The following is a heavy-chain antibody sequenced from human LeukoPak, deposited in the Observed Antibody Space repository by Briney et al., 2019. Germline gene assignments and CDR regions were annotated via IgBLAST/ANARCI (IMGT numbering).Heavy chain of an antibody. V-gene: IGHV3-30-3*01. Sequence: GGSLRLSCAASGFTFSSYAMHWVRRAPGKGLEWVAVISYDGSNKYYADSVKGRFTISRGNSKNTLYLQMNSLRAEDTAVYYCAREDDYGGLDYWGQGTLVTVSS. J-gene: IGHJ4*02. CDR3: AREDDYGGLDY. CDR2: ISYDGSNK. CDR1: GFTFSSYA. D-gene: IGHD4-23*01.